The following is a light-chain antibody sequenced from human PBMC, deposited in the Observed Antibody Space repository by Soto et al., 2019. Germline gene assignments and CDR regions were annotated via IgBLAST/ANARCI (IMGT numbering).Light chain of an antibody. J-gene: IGKJ4*01. CDR2: GAS. CDR1: QSVRSNY. CDR3: QQYDTSPPLT. V-gene: IGKV3-20*01. Sequence: EIVLTQSPGTLSLSPGDRATLSCRASQSVRSNYLAWYQQKPGQAPRLLLYGASSRATGIPDRFSGSGSGTDFLPTISRLEPEEFAVYYCQQYDTSPPLTFGGGTKVEIK.